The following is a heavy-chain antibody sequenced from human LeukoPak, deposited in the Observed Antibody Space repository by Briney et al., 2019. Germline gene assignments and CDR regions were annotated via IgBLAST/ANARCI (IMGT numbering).Heavy chain of an antibody. V-gene: IGHV4-4*02. Sequence: PSETLSLTCAVSGGSISSSNWWSWVRQPPGKGLEWIGEIYHSGSTNYNPSLKSRVTISVDKSKNQFSLKLSSVTAADTAVYYCARDLEWELLGYYYYYMDVWGKGTTVTVSS. D-gene: IGHD1-26*01. CDR1: GGSISSSNW. CDR3: ARDLEWELLGYYYYYMDV. CDR2: IYHSGST. J-gene: IGHJ6*03.